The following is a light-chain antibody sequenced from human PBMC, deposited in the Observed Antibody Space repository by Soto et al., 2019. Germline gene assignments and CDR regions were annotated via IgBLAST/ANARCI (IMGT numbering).Light chain of an antibody. Sequence: QSVLTQPPSVSGAPGQRVTISCTGSSSNIGAGYDVHWYQQLPGAAPKLLIYANTNRPSGVLDRFSGSKSGTSASLAISGLQSEDEADYYCAAWDDSLNGVLFGGGTKLTVL. CDR3: AAWDDSLNGVL. CDR2: ANT. CDR1: SSNIGAGYD. V-gene: IGLV1-40*01. J-gene: IGLJ2*01.